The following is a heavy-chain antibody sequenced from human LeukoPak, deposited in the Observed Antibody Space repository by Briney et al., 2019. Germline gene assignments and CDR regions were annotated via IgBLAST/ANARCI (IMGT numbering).Heavy chain of an antibody. CDR1: GGSFSGYY. CDR2: INHSGST. V-gene: IGHV4-34*01. CDR3: ARRDISGWYGNFDY. Sequence: SETLSLTCAVYGGSFSGYYWGWIRQPPGKGLEWIGEINHSGSTNYNPSLKSRVTISVDTSKNQFSLKLSSVTAADTAVYYCARRDISGWYGNFDYWGQGTLVTVSS. D-gene: IGHD6-19*01. J-gene: IGHJ4*02.